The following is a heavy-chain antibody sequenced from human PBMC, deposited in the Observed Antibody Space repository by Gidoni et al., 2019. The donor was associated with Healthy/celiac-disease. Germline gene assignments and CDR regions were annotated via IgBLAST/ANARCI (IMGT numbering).Heavy chain of an antibody. V-gene: IGHV3-23*01. D-gene: IGHD2-21*01. Sequence: EVQLLESGGGLVQHGGSLTLSCAASGFTFSSSDMSWFRQAPGKGLEWVSGISGSGGSTYYADSVKGRFTISRDNAKNTLYLQMNSLRAEDTAVYYCAKDPAYCGGDCSYNWFDPWGQGTLVTVSS. CDR3: AKDPAYCGGDCSYNWFDP. CDR1: GFTFSSSD. J-gene: IGHJ5*02. CDR2: ISGSGGST.